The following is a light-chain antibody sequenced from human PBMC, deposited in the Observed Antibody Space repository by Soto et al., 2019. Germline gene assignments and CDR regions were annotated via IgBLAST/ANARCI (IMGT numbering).Light chain of an antibody. CDR2: AVS. J-gene: IGLJ1*01. Sequence: QSVLTQPASVSGSPGQSITISCTGTSSDVGLYDYVSWYQQHPGKAPQLMICAVSNRPSGVSNRFSASKSVNTASLFISGLQAEDEADYYCSSYTSDSSYVFGSGTKVTVL. CDR3: SSYTSDSSYV. V-gene: IGLV2-14*01. CDR1: SSDVGLYDY.